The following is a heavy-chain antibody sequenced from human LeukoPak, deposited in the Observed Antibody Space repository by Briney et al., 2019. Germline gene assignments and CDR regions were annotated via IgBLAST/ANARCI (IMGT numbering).Heavy chain of an antibody. CDR2: INPNSGGT. CDR1: GYTFTGYY. J-gene: IGHJ4*02. D-gene: IGHD2-8*01. Sequence: ASVKVSCKASGYTFTGYYMHWVRQAPGQGLEWMGWINPNSGGTNYAQKFQGRVTMTRDTSISTAYMELSRLRSDDTAVYYCARGGYCTNGVCYYFDYWGQGTLVTVSS. CDR3: ARGGYCTNGVCYYFDY. V-gene: IGHV1-2*02.